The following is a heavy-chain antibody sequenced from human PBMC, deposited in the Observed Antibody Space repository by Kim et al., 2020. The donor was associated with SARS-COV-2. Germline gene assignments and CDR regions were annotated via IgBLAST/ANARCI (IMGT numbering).Heavy chain of an antibody. V-gene: IGHV1-3*01. D-gene: IGHD4-17*01. J-gene: IGHJ6*03. CDR2: INAGNGNT. Sequence: ASVKVSCKASGYTFTSYAMHWVRQAPGQRLEWMGWINAGNGNTKYSQKFQGRVTITRDTSASTAYMELSSLRSEDTAVYYCARDGYYGGNERGGIYYYYYMDVWGKGTTVTVSS. CDR3: ARDGYYGGNERGGIYYYYYMDV. CDR1: GYTFTSYA.